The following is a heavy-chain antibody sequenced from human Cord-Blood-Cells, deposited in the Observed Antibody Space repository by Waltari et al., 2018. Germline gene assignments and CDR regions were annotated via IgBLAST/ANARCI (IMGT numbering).Heavy chain of an antibody. Sequence: QVQLVQSGVEVKKPGASVKVSCKASGYTFTSYGISWVRQAPVQGLEWMGWISAYNGNTNYAQKLQGRVTMTTDTSTSTAYMELRSLRSDDTAVYYCARDPSYGDYVNDAFDIWGQGTMVTVSS. V-gene: IGHV1-18*01. CDR1: GYTFTSYG. D-gene: IGHD4-17*01. CDR2: ISAYNGNT. CDR3: ARDPSYGDYVNDAFDI. J-gene: IGHJ3*02.